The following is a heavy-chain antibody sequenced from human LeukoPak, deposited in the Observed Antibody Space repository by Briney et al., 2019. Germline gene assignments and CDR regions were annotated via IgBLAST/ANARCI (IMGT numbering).Heavy chain of an antibody. CDR3: AKAKYRPQSWFDP. D-gene: IGHD2-2*02. CDR1: GNYW. V-gene: IGHV3-74*01. Sequence: PGGSLRLSCAASGNYWMHWVRQVPGKGLVWVSHINSDGSWTSYADSVKGRFTISRDNSKNTLYLQMNSLRAEDTAVYYCAKAKYRPQSWFDPWGQGTLVTVSS. J-gene: IGHJ5*02. CDR2: INSDGSWT.